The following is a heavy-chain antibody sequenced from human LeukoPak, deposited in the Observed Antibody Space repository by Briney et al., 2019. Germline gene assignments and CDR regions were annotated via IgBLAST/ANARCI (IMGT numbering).Heavy chain of an antibody. CDR1: GGSISGFS. CDR3: AFHSGYDFSYFDY. Sequence: SETLCLTCTVSGGSISGFSRSWIRQPPGKGLEWIGYVYYSRSTNYNPTLKRRVTISVHTSKNHFYLKLSSETAADTAVYCCAFHSGYDFSYFDYWGQGTLVTVSS. D-gene: IGHD5-12*01. J-gene: IGHJ4*02. CDR2: VYYSRST. V-gene: IGHV4-59*01.